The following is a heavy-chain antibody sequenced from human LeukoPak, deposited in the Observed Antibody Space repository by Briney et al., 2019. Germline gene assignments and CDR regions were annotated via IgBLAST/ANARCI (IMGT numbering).Heavy chain of an antibody. CDR1: GGSVRSYF. J-gene: IGHJ3*01. D-gene: IGHD4-11*01. CDR2: IYTSGRT. CDR3: ARVGGASSTLTTFDV. V-gene: IGHV4-4*07. Sequence: PSETLSLTCTVSGGSVRSYFWTWIRQPAGRGLEWIGLIYTSGRTNYNPSLKSQVTISADDSKNQFSLKLNSVTAADTAVYYGARVGGASSTLTTFDVWGQGTVVTVSS.